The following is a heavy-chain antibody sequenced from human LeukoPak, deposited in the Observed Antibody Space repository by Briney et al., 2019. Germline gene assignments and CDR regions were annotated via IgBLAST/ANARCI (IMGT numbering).Heavy chain of an antibody. V-gene: IGHV1-2*02. CDR3: ARLAADYGTEYNWFDP. D-gene: IGHD4-17*01. Sequence: GASVKVSCKASGYTFTGYYMHWVRQAPGQGLEWMGWINPNSGGTNYAQKFRGRVTMTRDMSTSTAYMELSSLRSEDTAVYYCARLAADYGTEYNWFDPWGQGTLVTVSS. CDR1: GYTFTGYY. J-gene: IGHJ5*02. CDR2: INPNSGGT.